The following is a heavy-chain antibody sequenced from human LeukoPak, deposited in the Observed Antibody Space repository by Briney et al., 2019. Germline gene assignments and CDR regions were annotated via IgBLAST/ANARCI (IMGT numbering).Heavy chain of an antibody. CDR1: GGSFSGYY. CDR3: ARFPTQKYSRGWHLDAFDI. CDR2: INHSGST. D-gene: IGHD6-19*01. J-gene: IGHJ3*02. Sequence: SETLSLTCAVYGGSFSGYYWSWIRQPPGKGLEWIGEINHSGSTNYNPSLKSRVTISVDTSKNQFSLKLSSVTAADTAVYYCARFPTQKYSRGWHLDAFDIWGQGTMVTVSS. V-gene: IGHV4-34*01.